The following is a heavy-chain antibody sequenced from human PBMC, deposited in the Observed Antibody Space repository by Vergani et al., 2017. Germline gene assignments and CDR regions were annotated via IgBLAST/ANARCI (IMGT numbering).Heavy chain of an antibody. Sequence: QITLKESGPTLVKPTQTLTLTCTFSGFSLNTRGVSVPWIRQPPGKALDWLALIYWNDDQHYSPSLNNRVNITKDTSKNQVVLTMTNMDYVDTGTYYCVYRKTECGTTGCFYPFCYYDYMGVWGKGATVTVSS. CDR3: VYRKTECGTTGCFYPFCYYDYMGV. J-gene: IGHJ6*03. CDR2: IYWNDDQ. D-gene: IGHD1-7*01. V-gene: IGHV2-5*04. CDR1: GFSLNTRGVS.